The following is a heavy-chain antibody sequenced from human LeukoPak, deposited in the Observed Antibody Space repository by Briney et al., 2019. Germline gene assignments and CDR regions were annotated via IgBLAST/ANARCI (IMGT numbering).Heavy chain of an antibody. D-gene: IGHD2/OR15-2a*01. CDR3: ATENSGGY. J-gene: IGHJ4*02. V-gene: IGHV3-11*01. CDR2: ISSSGSTI. Sequence: LSLTCTVSGGSISAYYMSWLRQAPGKGLEWVSYISSSGSTIYYADSVKGRFTISRDNAKNSLYLQMNSLRAEDTAVYYCATENSGGYWGQGTLVTVSS. CDR1: GGSISAYY.